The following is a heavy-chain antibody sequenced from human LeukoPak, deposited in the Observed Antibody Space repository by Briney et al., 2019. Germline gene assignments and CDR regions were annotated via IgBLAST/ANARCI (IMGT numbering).Heavy chain of an antibody. V-gene: IGHV1-69*06. J-gene: IGHJ6*03. Sequence: ASAKVSCKASGGTFSSYAISWVRQAPGQGLEWMGGIIPIFGTANYAQKFQGRVTITADKSTSTAYMELSSLRSEDTAVYYCARVFGELPYYYYYYMDVWGKGTTVTVSS. CDR3: ARVFGELPYYYYYYMDV. D-gene: IGHD3-10*01. CDR1: GGTFSSYA. CDR2: IIPIFGTA.